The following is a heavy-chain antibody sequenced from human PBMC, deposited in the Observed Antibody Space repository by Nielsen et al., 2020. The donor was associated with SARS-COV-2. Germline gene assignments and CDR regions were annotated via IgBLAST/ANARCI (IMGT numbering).Heavy chain of an antibody. V-gene: IGHV3-7*01. J-gene: IGHJ3*02. Sequence: GGSLRLSCAASGFTFSSYWMSWVRQAPGKGLEWVANIKQDGSEKYYVDSVKGRFTISRDNAKNSLYLQMNSLRAEDTAVYYCARDGTYSGYGYDAFDIWGQGTMVTVSS. CDR1: GFTFSSYW. CDR2: IKQDGSEK. CDR3: ARDGTYSGYGYDAFDI. D-gene: IGHD5-12*01.